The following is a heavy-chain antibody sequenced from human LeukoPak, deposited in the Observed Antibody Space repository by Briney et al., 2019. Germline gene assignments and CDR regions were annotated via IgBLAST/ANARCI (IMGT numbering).Heavy chain of an antibody. J-gene: IGHJ4*02. D-gene: IGHD6-6*01. CDR2: IRYDGSNK. V-gene: IGHV3-30*02. Sequence: GGSLRLSCAASGFTFSSYGMHWVRQAPGKGLGWVAFIRYDGSNKYYADSVKGRFTISRDNSKITLYLQMNSLRAEDTAVYYCAKDGSIAARTHFDYWGQGTLVTVSS. CDR1: GFTFSSYG. CDR3: AKDGSIAARTHFDY.